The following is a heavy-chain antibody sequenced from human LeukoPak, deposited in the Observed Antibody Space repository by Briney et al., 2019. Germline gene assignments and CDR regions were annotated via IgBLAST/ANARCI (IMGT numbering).Heavy chain of an antibody. Sequence: LQTLSLTCAISGDSVSSNMATWNWIRQSPSRGLEWLGRTYYRSKWYNDYAVSVKSRITFNPDTSRNQFSLQLNSVTPEDTAVYFCARGAAVAGRPFEYWGQGVLVTVSS. V-gene: IGHV6-1*01. D-gene: IGHD6-19*01. CDR1: GDSVSSNMAT. CDR3: ARGAAVAGRPFEY. J-gene: IGHJ4*02. CDR2: TYYRSKWYN.